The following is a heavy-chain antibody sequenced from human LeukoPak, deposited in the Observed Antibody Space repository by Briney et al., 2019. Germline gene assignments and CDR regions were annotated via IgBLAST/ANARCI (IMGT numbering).Heavy chain of an antibody. CDR2: IYYSGST. D-gene: IGHD3-22*01. CDR3: ARGPYSYDSSGAFDI. Sequence: SETLSLTCTVSGGSISSYYWSWLRQPPGKGLEWVGYIYYSGSTNYNPSLKSRVTISVDTSKNQFSLKLSSVTAADTAVYFCARGPYSYDSSGAFDIWGQGTMVTVSS. J-gene: IGHJ3*02. V-gene: IGHV4-59*08. CDR1: GGSISSYY.